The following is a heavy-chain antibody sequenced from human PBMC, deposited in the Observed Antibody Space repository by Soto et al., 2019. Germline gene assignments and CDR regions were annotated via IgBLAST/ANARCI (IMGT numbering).Heavy chain of an antibody. V-gene: IGHV1-18*03. Sequence: QVQLVQSGAEVKKPGASVKVSCKASGYTFTSYGITWVRQAPGQGLEWMGWISAYNGDTDYAHNLQGRVTLTPDTATTTAYMELRSLRSDDMAVYYCAWGASSLPGFYWGQGTLVTVSS. D-gene: IGHD6-13*01. CDR3: AWGASSLPGFY. CDR1: GYTFTSYG. CDR2: ISAYNGDT. J-gene: IGHJ4*02.